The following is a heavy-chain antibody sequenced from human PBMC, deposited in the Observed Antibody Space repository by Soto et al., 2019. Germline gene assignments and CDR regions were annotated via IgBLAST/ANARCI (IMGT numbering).Heavy chain of an antibody. CDR3: VRDLLGSGGHFDY. J-gene: IGHJ4*02. Sequence: LRLSCAASGFIFSSFGMHWVRQAPGKELEWVAHILYDGSNTYYADSVKGRFTISRDNSRNTLYLQMNSLRAEDTAVYHCVRDLLGSGGHFDYWGQGTPVTVSS. CDR1: GFIFSSFG. CDR2: ILYDGSNT. V-gene: IGHV3-33*01. D-gene: IGHD7-27*01.